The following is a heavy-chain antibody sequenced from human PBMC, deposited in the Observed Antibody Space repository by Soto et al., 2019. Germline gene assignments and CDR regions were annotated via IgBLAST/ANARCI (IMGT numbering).Heavy chain of an antibody. J-gene: IGHJ5*02. CDR3: AREDGFENTYPPIA. D-gene: IGHD5-12*01. CDR1: GDSIGSGGYY. Sequence: QVQLQESGPGLVKPSQTLSLTCTVSGDSIGSGGYYWGWIRQHPGKGLEWIGYIYYTGSTYYNPSLKSRVTISVDTSKNQFSMKLSSVTAADTAVYYCAREDGFENTYPPIAWGQGTLVTVS. CDR2: IYYTGST. V-gene: IGHV4-31*03.